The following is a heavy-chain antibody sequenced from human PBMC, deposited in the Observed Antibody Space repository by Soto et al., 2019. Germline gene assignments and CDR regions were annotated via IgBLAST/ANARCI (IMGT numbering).Heavy chain of an antibody. CDR2: INSDGSST. CDR3: ARVVYYYDSSGLDY. D-gene: IGHD3-22*01. CDR1: GFTFSSYW. J-gene: IGHJ4*02. V-gene: IGHV3-74*01. Sequence: PGGSLRLACAASGFTFSSYWMHWVRQAPGKGLVWVSRINSDGSSTSYADSVKGRFTISRDNAKNSLYLQMNSLRAEDTAVYYCARVVYYYDSSGLDYWGQGTLVTVSS.